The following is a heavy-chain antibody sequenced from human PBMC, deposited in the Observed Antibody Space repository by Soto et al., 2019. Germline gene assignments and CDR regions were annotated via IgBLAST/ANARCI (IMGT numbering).Heavy chain of an antibody. Sequence: EVQLVESGGGLVQPGGSLRLSCAASGFTFSSYWMSWARQAPGKGLEWVANIKQDGSEKYYVDSVKGRFTISRDNAKNSLYLQMNSLRAEDTAVYYCARLYSSSWLYYFDYWGQGTLVTVSS. CDR3: ARLYSSSWLYYFDY. J-gene: IGHJ4*02. CDR1: GFTFSSYW. V-gene: IGHV3-7*01. D-gene: IGHD6-13*01. CDR2: IKQDGSEK.